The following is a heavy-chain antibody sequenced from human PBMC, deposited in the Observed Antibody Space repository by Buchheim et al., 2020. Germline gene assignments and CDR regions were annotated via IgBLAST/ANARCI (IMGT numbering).Heavy chain of an antibody. V-gene: IGHV4-4*02. CDR2: IYHSGST. Sequence: QVQLQESGPGLVKPSGTLSLTCAVSGGSISSSNWWSWVRQPPGKGLEWIGEIYHSGSTNYNPSLKSRVTISVNKAKNQFSLKLSSVAAADTAVYYCARVNGHVPAAHHYYYYGMDVWGQGTT. D-gene: IGHD2-2*01. J-gene: IGHJ6*02. CDR3: ARVNGHVPAAHHYYYYGMDV. CDR1: GGSISSSNW.